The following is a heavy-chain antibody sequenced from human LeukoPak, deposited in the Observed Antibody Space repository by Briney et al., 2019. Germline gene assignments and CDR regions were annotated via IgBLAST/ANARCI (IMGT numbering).Heavy chain of an antibody. D-gene: IGHD4-11*01. CDR1: GGTFSSYA. CDR3: ARARYSNYVGYYFDY. J-gene: IGHJ4*02. V-gene: IGHV1-69*01. CDR2: IIPIFGTA. Sequence: SVTVSCKASGGTFSSYAISWVRQAPGQGLEWMGGIIPIFGTANYAQKFQGRVTITADESTSTAYMELSSLRSEDTAVYYCARARYSNYVGYYFDYWGQGTLVTVSS.